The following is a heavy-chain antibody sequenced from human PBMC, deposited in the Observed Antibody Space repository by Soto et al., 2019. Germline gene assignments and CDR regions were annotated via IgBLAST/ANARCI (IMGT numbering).Heavy chain of an antibody. Sequence: GGSLRLSCAASGFTFSDHYMDWVRQAPGEGLEWVGRIKNKANSYTTENAASVEGRFTISRDDSRNSLFLQMNGLKTEDTAVYYCTRVKLGGSAGCHRVIVGWGKGTTVTVSS. D-gene: IGHD2-15*01. CDR1: GFTFSDHY. CDR3: TRVKLGGSAGCHRVIVG. V-gene: IGHV3-72*01. CDR2: IKNKANSYTT. J-gene: IGHJ6*04.